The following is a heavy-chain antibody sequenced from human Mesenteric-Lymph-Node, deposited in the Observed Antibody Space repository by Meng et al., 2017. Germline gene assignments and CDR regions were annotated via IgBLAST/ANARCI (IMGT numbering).Heavy chain of an antibody. V-gene: IGHV3-23*01. CDR3: AKDRCGDFSCPET. CDR1: GFTFSSYA. D-gene: IGHD2-21*01. J-gene: IGHJ1*01. CDR2: ISGSAAST. Sequence: GGSLRLSCAASGFTFSSYAMSWVRQAPGKGLEWVSTISGSAASTHYADSMQGRFTISRDNSKNTLYLQMNSLRAEDTAVYFCAKDRCGDFSCPETWGQGTLVTVSS.